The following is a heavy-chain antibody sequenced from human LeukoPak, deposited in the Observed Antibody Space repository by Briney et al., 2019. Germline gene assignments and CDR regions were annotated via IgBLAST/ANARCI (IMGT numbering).Heavy chain of an antibody. Sequence: SETLSLTCAVYGGSFSGYYWSWIRQPPGKGLEWIGEINHSGSTKYNLSLKSRVDISVDTSKNQFSLKLSSATAADTAVYYCARNKSYGSGRRGWFDPWGQGTLVTVSS. CDR3: ARNKSYGSGRRGWFDP. J-gene: IGHJ5*02. V-gene: IGHV4-34*01. CDR1: GGSFSGYY. D-gene: IGHD3-10*01. CDR2: INHSGST.